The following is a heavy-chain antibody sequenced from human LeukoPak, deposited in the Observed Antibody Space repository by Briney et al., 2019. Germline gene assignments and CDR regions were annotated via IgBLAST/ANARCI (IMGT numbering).Heavy chain of an antibody. D-gene: IGHD5-24*01. CDR2: ISSSSSTI. V-gene: IGHV3-48*01. CDR3: ARDLDLGVTRWLEPEFDY. CDR1: GFTFSTYS. Sequence: GGSLRLSCAASGFTFSTYSMNWVRQAPGKGLEWVSYISSSSSTIYYADSVKGRFTISRDNAKNSLYLQMNSLRAEDTAVYYCARDLDLGVTRWLEPEFDYWGQGTLVTVSS. J-gene: IGHJ4*02.